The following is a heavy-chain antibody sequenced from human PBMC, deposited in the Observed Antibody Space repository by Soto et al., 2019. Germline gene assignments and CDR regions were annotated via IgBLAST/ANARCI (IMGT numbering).Heavy chain of an antibody. J-gene: IGHJ4*02. D-gene: IGHD6-19*01. Sequence: QPGGSLRLSCAASGFTVSGDYVSWVRQAPGKGLECVSVIHFGGNTYYADSVKGRFTVSRDNSKNTLYLQMNSLRVEDTAIYFCTKVSPQWLVHDYWGQGTLVTVSS. CDR2: IHFGGNT. V-gene: IGHV3-53*01. CDR3: TKVSPQWLVHDY. CDR1: GFTVSGDY.